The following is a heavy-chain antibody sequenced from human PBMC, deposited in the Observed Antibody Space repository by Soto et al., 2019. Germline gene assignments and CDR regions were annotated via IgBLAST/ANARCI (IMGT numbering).Heavy chain of an antibody. CDR1: GYFISSGYY. CDR2: MFHSGST. CDR3: ARGHIVVVPTVGWFDP. D-gene: IGHD2-2*01. J-gene: IGHJ5*02. Sequence: SETLSLSCTVSGYFISSGYYWGWIRQPPGKGLEWIGSMFHSGSTHYNPSLKSRVTMSVDTSKNQFSLRLSSVTASDTAVYYCARGHIVVVPTVGWFDPWGQGTLVTVSS. V-gene: IGHV4-38-2*02.